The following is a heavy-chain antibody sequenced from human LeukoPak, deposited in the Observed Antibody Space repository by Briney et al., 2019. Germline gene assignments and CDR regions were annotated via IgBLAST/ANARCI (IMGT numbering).Heavy chain of an antibody. D-gene: IGHD3-3*01. CDR3: ARDGREYDFWSGYHYYYYGMDV. CDR2: ISSSGSTI. Sequence: GGSLRLSCAASGFTFSDYYMSWIRQAPGKGLEWVSYISSSGSTIYYADSVKGRFTISRDNAKNSLYLQINSLRAGDTAVYYCARDGREYDFWSGYHYYYYGMDVWGQGTTVTVSS. J-gene: IGHJ6*02. CDR1: GFTFSDYY. V-gene: IGHV3-11*01.